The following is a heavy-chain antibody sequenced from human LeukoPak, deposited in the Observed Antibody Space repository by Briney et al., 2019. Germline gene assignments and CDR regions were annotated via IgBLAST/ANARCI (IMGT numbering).Heavy chain of an antibody. V-gene: IGHV3-9*01. J-gene: IGHJ5*02. CDR3: ARGSGYSSWFDP. CDR1: GFTFDDYA. CDR2: ISWNSGSI. Sequence: GGSLRLSCAASGFTFDDYAMHWVRQAPGKGLEWVSGISWNSGSIGYADSVKGRFTISRDNAKNSLYLQMNSLRAEDTALYYCARGSGYSSWFDPWGQGTLVTVSS. D-gene: IGHD3-22*01.